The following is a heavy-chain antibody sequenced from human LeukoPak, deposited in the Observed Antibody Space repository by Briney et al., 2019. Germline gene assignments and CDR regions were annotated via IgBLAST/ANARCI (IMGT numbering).Heavy chain of an antibody. CDR2: IGTAGDT. J-gene: IGHJ4*02. Sequence: GGSLRLSCATSGFTFSNHAMHWVRQATGKGLEWVSAIGTAGDTFYPGSVKGRFTISRENAKNSLSLLMNSLRAEDTAVYYCVRQQTPHGNFDYWGQGTLVTVSS. CDR3: VRQQTPHGNFDY. CDR1: GFTFSNHA. V-gene: IGHV3-13*01. D-gene: IGHD1-26*01.